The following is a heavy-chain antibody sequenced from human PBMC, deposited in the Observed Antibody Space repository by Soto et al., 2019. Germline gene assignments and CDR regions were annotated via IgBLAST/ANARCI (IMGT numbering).Heavy chain of an antibody. CDR3: GRLIGNRLLNF. Sequence: SQTLSLTCAISGDSVSSSSVTWNWIRQSPSRGLEWLGRTYYRSKWYNDYAESVKSRITINPDTSKNQFSLHLNSVTPEDTAVKYCGRLIGNRLLNFRGQGTLVTVSS. J-gene: IGHJ4*02. CDR2: TYYRSKWYN. D-gene: IGHD2-8*01. CDR1: GDSVSSSSVT. V-gene: IGHV6-1*01.